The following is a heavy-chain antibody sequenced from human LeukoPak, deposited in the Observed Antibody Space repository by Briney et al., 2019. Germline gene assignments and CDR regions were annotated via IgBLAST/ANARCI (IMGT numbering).Heavy chain of an antibody. D-gene: IGHD1-26*01. CDR3: ARAYRDAFDI. V-gene: IGHV3-23*01. J-gene: IGHJ3*02. Sequence: GGSLRLSCAASGFTFSSYAMSWVRQAPGKGLEWVSAISGSGGSTSYAQKFQGRVTMTRDTSTSTVYMELSSLRSEDTAVYYCARAYRDAFDIWGQGTMVTVSS. CDR1: GFTFSSYA. CDR2: ISGSGGST.